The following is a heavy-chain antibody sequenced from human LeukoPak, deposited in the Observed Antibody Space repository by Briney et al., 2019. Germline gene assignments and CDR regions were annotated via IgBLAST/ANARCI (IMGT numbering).Heavy chain of an antibody. Sequence: ASVKVSCKASGYTFTSYDINWVRQATGQGLEWMGWMNPNSGNTGYAQKFQGRVTMTRNTSISTAYMELSSLRSEDTAVYYCARGLGSSWYVNWFDPWGQGTLVTVSS. D-gene: IGHD6-13*01. CDR1: GYTFTSYD. CDR2: MNPNSGNT. V-gene: IGHV1-8*01. J-gene: IGHJ5*02. CDR3: ARGLGSSWYVNWFDP.